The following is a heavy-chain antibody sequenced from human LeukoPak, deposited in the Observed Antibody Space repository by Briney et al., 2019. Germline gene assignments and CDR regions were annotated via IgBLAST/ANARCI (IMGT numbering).Heavy chain of an antibody. CDR1: GVSISSYY. Sequence: SETLSLTCTVSGVSISSYYWSWIRQPAGKGLEWIGRIHTSGSTNYNPSLKSRVTMSVDTSKNQFSLKLSSVTAADTAVYYCARGVVAAAGRTFDFWGQGTLVTVSS. D-gene: IGHD6-13*01. CDR2: IHTSGST. CDR3: ARGVVAAAGRTFDF. J-gene: IGHJ4*02. V-gene: IGHV4-4*07.